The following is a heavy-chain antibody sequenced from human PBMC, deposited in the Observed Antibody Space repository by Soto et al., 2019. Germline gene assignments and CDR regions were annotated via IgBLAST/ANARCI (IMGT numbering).Heavy chain of an antibody. D-gene: IGHD3-22*01. J-gene: IGHJ4*02. Sequence: SETLSLTCTVSGGSISSYYWSWIRQPPGKGLEWIGYIYYTGTTKYNPSLKSRITISVDSSKNQFSLKLDSVTAADTAVYYCARLGGYYQAFDSWGQGTLVTVSS. V-gene: IGHV4-59*08. CDR1: GGSISSYY. CDR3: ARLGGYYQAFDS. CDR2: IYYTGTT.